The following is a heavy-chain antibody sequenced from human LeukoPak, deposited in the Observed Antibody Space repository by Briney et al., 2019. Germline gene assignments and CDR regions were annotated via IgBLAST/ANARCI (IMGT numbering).Heavy chain of an antibody. D-gene: IGHD2-2*01. CDR3: ARDRGVVPAAMSHYYGMDV. V-gene: IGHV3-11*01. CDR1: GFTFSDYY. J-gene: IGHJ6*02. CDR2: ISSSGSTI. Sequence: NTGGSLRLSCAASGFTFSDYYMSWIRQAPGKGLEWVSYISSSGSTIYYADSVKGRFTISRDNAKNSLYLQMNSLRAEDTAVYYCARDRGVVPAAMSHYYGMDVWGQGTTVTVSS.